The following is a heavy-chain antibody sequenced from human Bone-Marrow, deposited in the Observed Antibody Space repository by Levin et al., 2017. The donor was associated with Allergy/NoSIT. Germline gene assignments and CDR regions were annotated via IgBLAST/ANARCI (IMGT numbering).Heavy chain of an antibody. CDR3: ARRLTMGLSGPGY. Sequence: KVSCKGSGYSFTSYWISWVRQMPGKGLEWMGRIDPSDSYTNYSPSFQGHVTISADKSISTAYLQWSSLKASDTAMYYCARRLTMGLSGPGYWGQGTLVTVSS. J-gene: IGHJ4*02. CDR2: IDPSDSYT. CDR1: GYSFTSYW. D-gene: IGHD3-10*01. V-gene: IGHV5-10-1*01.